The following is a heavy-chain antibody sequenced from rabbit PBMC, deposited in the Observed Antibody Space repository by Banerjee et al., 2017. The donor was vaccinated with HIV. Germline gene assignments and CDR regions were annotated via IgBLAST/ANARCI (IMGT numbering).Heavy chain of an antibody. J-gene: IGHJ4*01. CDR3: AREVGGAGYYWGYFNL. D-gene: IGHD1-1*01. Sequence: QSLEESGGDLVKPGASLTLTCTASGFSFSSSQWICWVRQAPGKGLEWIACIDAGSSGSTYYASWAKGRFTISKTSSTTVTLQMTSLTAADTATYFCAREVGGAGYYWGYFNLWGPGTLVTVS. CDR1: GFSFSSSQW. CDR2: IDAGSSGST. V-gene: IGHV1S40*01.